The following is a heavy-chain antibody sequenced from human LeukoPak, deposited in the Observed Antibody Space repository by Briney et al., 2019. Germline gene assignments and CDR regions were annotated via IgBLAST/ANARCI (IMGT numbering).Heavy chain of an antibody. D-gene: IGHD3-9*01. J-gene: IGHJ4*02. CDR2: INPNSGGT. V-gene: IGHV1-2*02. Sequence: GSSVKVSCKASGGTFSSSGISWVRQAPGQGLEWMGWINPNSGGTNYAQKIQGRVTMTRDTSISTAYMELSRLRSDDTAVYYCARDDGRSLTGYSPFDYWGQGTLVTVSS. CDR1: GGTFSSSG. CDR3: ARDDGRSLTGYSPFDY.